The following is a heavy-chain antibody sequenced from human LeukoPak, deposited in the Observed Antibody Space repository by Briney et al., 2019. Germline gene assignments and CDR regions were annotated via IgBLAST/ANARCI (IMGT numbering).Heavy chain of an antibody. CDR1: GFTFSSYG. D-gene: IGHD3-10*01. CDR3: ARDPYGGAFDI. J-gene: IGHJ3*02. V-gene: IGHV3-33*01. CDR2: IWYDGSNK. Sequence: GGSLRLSCAASGFTFSSYGMHWVRQAPGKGLEWVAVIWYDGSNKYYADSVKGRFTISRDNSKNTPYLQMNSLRAEDTAVYYCARDPYGGAFDIWGQGTMVTVSS.